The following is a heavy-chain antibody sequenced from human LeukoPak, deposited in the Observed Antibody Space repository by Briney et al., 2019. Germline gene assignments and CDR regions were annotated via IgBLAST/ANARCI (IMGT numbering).Heavy chain of an antibody. D-gene: IGHD3-10*02. CDR3: AELGITMFGGV. V-gene: IGHV3-48*03. CDR1: GFTFSSYE. CDR2: ISSSGSTI. J-gene: IGHJ6*04. Sequence: GGSLRLSCAASGFTFSSYEMNGVRQAPGKGGEWVSYISSSGSTIYYADSVKGRFTISRDNAKNSLYLQMNSLRAEDTAVYYCAELGITMFGGVWGKGTTVTISS.